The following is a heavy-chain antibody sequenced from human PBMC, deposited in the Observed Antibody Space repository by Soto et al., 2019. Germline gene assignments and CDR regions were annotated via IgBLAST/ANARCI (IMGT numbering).Heavy chain of an antibody. J-gene: IGHJ6*02. V-gene: IGHV3-30*18. Sequence: GGSLRLSCAASGFTFSSYGMHWVRQAPGKGLEWVAVISYDGSNKYYADSVKGRLTISRDNSKNTLYLQMNSLRAEDTAVYYCAKDSEYCSGGSCSFYYYYGMDVWGQGTTVTV. D-gene: IGHD2-15*01. CDR2: ISYDGSNK. CDR1: GFTFSSYG. CDR3: AKDSEYCSGGSCSFYYYYGMDV.